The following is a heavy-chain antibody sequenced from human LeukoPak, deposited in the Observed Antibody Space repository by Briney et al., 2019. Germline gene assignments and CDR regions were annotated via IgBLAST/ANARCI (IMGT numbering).Heavy chain of an antibody. CDR3: ARDTYYYDSSGYSYFDY. D-gene: IGHD3-22*01. V-gene: IGHV4-38-2*02. J-gene: IGHJ4*02. CDR2: IYHSGST. Sequence: SETLSLTCAVPGYSISSGYYWGWIRQPPGKGLEWIGSIYHSGSTYYNPSLKSRVTISVDTSKNQFSLKLSSVTAADTAVYYCARDTYYYDSSGYSYFDYWGQGTLVTVSS. CDR1: GYSISSGYY.